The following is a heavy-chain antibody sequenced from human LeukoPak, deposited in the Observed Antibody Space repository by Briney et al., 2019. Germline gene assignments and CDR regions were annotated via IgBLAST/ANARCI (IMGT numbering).Heavy chain of an antibody. Sequence: PGGSLSLSCTAAGFSFSSYEMNWVRQAPGKGLEWVSSISSSGSTIYYADCVKGRFTISRDNAKNSLYLQMNSLRDEDTAVYYRARGYASSYWGQGTLVTVSA. CDR1: GFSFSSYE. CDR2: ISSSGSTI. J-gene: IGHJ4*02. V-gene: IGHV3-48*03. CDR3: ARGYASSY. D-gene: IGHD2-2*01.